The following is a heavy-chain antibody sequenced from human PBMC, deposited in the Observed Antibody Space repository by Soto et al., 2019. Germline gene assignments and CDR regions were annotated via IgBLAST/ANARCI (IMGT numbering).Heavy chain of an antibody. CDR3: ARDRIAMFDGSGSYPTFDS. V-gene: IGHV1-69*13. D-gene: IGHD3-10*01. CDR1: GGTFSSYA. J-gene: IGHJ5*01. Sequence: SVKVSCKASGGTFSSYAISWVRQAPGQGLEWMGGIIPIFGTANYAQKFQGRVTITADESTSTAYMELSSLRSEDTAVYYCARDRIAMFDGSGSYPTFDSWGQGTLVTVSS. CDR2: IIPIFGTA.